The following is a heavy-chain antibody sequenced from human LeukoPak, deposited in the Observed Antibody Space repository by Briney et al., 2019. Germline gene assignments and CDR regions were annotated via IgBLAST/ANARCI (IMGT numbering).Heavy chain of an antibody. CDR3: ARHLPGYSNTWPGP. CDR1: GGSVSSGSYY. J-gene: IGHJ5*02. Sequence: SETLSLTCTVSGGSVSSGSYYWSWIRQPPGKGLEWIGYIHYSGSTYYNPSLKSRVTISIDTSKNQFSLKLRSVTAADTAVYYCARHLPGYSNTWPGPWGQGTLVTVSS. V-gene: IGHV4-61*01. D-gene: IGHD2-2*01. CDR2: IHYSGST.